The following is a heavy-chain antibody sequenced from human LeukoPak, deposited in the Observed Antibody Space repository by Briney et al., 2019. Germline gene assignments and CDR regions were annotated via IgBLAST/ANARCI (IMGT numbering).Heavy chain of an antibody. CDR1: GGSISTYH. CDR2: SGST. Sequence: SETLSLTCSVSGGSISTYHWSWIRQPPGKGLEWIGNSGSTNYNPSLKSRVTISVDTSNNQLSLKLSSVTAADTAVYYCARGVKYDFWSGYYDYYYYMDLWGKGTTVTVSS. D-gene: IGHD3-3*01. J-gene: IGHJ6*03. CDR3: ARGVKYDFWSGYYDYYYYMDL. V-gene: IGHV4-59*01.